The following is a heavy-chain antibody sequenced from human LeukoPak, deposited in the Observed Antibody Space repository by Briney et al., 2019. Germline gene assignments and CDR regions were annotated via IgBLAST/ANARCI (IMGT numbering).Heavy chain of an antibody. D-gene: IGHD3-3*01. V-gene: IGHV3-11*01. CDR3: ARGPDYDFWSGLLSYYYYGMDV. CDR2: ISSSGSTI. Sequence: LSLTCAVYGGSFSGYYWSWIRQAPGKGLEWVSYISSSGSTIYYADSVKGRFTISRDNAKNSLYLQMNSLRAEDTAVYYCARGPDYDFWSGLLSYYYYGMDVWGQGTTVTVSS. J-gene: IGHJ6*02. CDR1: GGSFSGYY.